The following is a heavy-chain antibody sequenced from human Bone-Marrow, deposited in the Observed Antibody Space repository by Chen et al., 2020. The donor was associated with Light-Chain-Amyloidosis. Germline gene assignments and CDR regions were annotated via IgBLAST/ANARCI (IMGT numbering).Heavy chain of an antibody. CDR1: GFAFSSYA. J-gene: IGHJ3*02. CDR2: VGGGGGVR. V-gene: IGHV3-23*04. Sequence: EVQLVESGGGLLQRWGSLRLSCAASGFAFSSYAMRWVRQAPGTGLAGKGGGGVSIVGGGGGVRYYGPSVGVRLTISRENSKNELFLKMMGRGADDTAVDYCAKDISYDDILPGYPADAFDIWGQGTMVTVSS. D-gene: IGHD3-9*01. CDR3: AKDISYDDILPGYPADAFDI.